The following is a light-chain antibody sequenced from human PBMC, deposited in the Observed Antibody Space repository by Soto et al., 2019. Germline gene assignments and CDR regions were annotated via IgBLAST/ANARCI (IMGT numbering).Light chain of an antibody. J-gene: IGLJ2*01. V-gene: IGLV3-1*01. CDR1: KLGDKY. Sequence: SYELTQPPSVSVSPGQTASITCSGDKLGDKYASWYQQKPGQSPVLVIYQDTKRPSGIPERFSGSNSGNTATLTISGTQAMDEADYYCQAWDSSTVVFGGGPKLTVL. CDR2: QDT. CDR3: QAWDSSTVV.